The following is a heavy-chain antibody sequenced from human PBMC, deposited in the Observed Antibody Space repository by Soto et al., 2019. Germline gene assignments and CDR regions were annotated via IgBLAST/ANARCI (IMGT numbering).Heavy chain of an antibody. Sequence: QLQLQESGPGLVKPSETLSLTCTVSGDSVSSDSYYWSWIRQPPGTRLEWIGYISHSGSTSYNPSLQSRVSMSIDTSNNQFFLELSSVTAADTAIYYCAREGGVLRLSNWLDPWGQGTLVTVSA. J-gene: IGHJ5*02. V-gene: IGHV4-61*01. CDR1: GDSVSSDSYY. CDR2: ISHSGST. D-gene: IGHD3-3*01. CDR3: AREGGVLRLSNWLDP.